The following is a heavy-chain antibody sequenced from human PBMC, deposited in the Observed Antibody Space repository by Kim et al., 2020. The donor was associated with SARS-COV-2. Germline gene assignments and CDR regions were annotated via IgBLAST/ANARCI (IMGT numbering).Heavy chain of an antibody. CDR1: GVSVKSDKW. D-gene: IGHD3-16*01. V-gene: IGHV4-4*02. J-gene: IGHJ5*02. CDR2: IFHLGGT. Sequence: SETLSLTCGVFGVSVKSDKWWTWFRQPPGKGLEWIGNIFHLGGTRYNPSLKSRVTISLDMSNNRFSLTLDSATAADTAVYYCARDMGTSITPEGFGAQWFDPWGQGILVTVSS. CDR3: ARDMGTSITPEGFGAQWFDP.